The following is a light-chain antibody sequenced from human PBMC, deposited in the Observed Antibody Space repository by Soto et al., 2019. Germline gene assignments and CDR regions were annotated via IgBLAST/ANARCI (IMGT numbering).Light chain of an antibody. J-gene: IGKJ1*01. CDR1: QSISNY. Sequence: DIQMTQSPSSLSASVGDRVTITCRASQSISNYLNWYQQKPGKAPKLLIYAASSMQSRVPSRFSGSGSETDFTLTISSLQPDDSATYYCEQSFRPLWTFGQGTKVEV. CDR2: AAS. V-gene: IGKV1-39*01. CDR3: EQSFRPLWT.